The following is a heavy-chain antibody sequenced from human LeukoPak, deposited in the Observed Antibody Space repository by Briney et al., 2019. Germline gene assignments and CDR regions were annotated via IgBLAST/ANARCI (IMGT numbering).Heavy chain of an antibody. Sequence: PGGSLRPSCAASGFTFSSHGMQWVRQAPGKGLEWVAVISYDGSTKYYADSVKGRFTISRDNSKSTLYLQMNSLRAEDTAVYYCAKESGSRSYGAYFPHWGQGTLVTVSS. CDR3: AKESGSRSYGAYFPH. V-gene: IGHV3-30*18. J-gene: IGHJ1*01. CDR2: ISYDGSTK. CDR1: GFTFSSHG. D-gene: IGHD6-13*01.